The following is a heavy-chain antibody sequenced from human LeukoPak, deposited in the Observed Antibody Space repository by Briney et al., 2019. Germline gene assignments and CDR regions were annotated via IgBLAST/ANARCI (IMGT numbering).Heavy chain of an antibody. V-gene: IGHV3-9*01. Sequence: GGSLRLSCAASGFTFDDYAMHWVRQAPGKGLEWVSGISWNSGSIGYADSVKGRFTISRDNAKNSLYLQMNSLRAEDTAVYYCARDHSSWFDYWGQGTLVTVSS. CDR3: ARDHSSWFDY. CDR2: ISWNSGSI. D-gene: IGHD6-13*01. J-gene: IGHJ4*02. CDR1: GFTFDDYA.